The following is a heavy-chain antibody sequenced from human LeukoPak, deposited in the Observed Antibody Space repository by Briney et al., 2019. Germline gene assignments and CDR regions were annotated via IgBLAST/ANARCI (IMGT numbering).Heavy chain of an antibody. V-gene: IGHV3-11*01. J-gene: IGHJ4*02. CDR3: ARRTYSNHFFDY. D-gene: IGHD4-11*01. CDR1: GFTFSNYY. CDR2: ISGSGDSK. Sequence: PGGSLRLSCATSGFTFSNYYMGSIRQAPGKGLEWVSDISGSGDSKFYADSVKGRFTISRDNAKNSLHLQMSSLRAEDTAVYYCARRTYSNHFFDYWGQGTLVTVSS.